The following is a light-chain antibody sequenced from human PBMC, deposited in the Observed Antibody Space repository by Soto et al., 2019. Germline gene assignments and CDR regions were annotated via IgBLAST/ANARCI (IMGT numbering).Light chain of an antibody. CDR3: QQYNAYSALT. CDR1: QSISSC. CDR2: KAS. J-gene: IGKJ4*01. Sequence: DIQMTQSPSTLSASVGDRVTITCRASQSISSCLAWYQQRPGKAPQLLIYKASNLENGVPSRFSGSGSGTEFPLTLHSLQADDFATYYCQQYNAYSALTFGGGTTVEI. V-gene: IGKV1-5*03.